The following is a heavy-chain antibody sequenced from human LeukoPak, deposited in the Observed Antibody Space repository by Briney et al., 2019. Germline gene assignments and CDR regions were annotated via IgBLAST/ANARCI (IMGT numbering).Heavy chain of an antibody. D-gene: IGHD3-10*01. CDR2: ISNRGRTI. CDR3: ARKFAPGAFDI. V-gene: IGHV3-48*03. CDR1: GLTFSSYE. J-gene: IGHJ3*02. Sequence: GGPLRLSCEASGLTFSSYEMSWVRQAPGKGLEWVSYISNRGRTIYYADSVKGRFTISRDNAKNSLYLQMNSLRVEDTAVYYCARKFAPGAFDIWGQGTMVTVSS.